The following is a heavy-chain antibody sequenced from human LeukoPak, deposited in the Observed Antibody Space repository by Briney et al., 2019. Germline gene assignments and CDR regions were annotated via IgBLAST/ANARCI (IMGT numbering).Heavy chain of an antibody. CDR3: AREIGSFWSVYMDV. Sequence: SETLSLTCTVSGGSISSYYWSWIRQPAGKGLEWIGRIYTSGSTNHNPSLKSRVTMSVDTSKNRFSLKLSSVTAADTAVYYCAREIGSFWSVYMDVWGKGTTVTVSS. D-gene: IGHD3-3*01. CDR1: GGSISSYY. J-gene: IGHJ6*03. CDR2: IYTSGST. V-gene: IGHV4-4*07.